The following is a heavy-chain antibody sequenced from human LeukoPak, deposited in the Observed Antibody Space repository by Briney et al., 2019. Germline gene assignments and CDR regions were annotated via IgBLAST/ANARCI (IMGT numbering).Heavy chain of an antibody. CDR3: ARKFLTGRLIDY. V-gene: IGHV3-30*03. J-gene: IGHJ4*02. Sequence: AGGSLRLSCVASGFTFRSNGIHWVRQAPGKGLEWVAVISYDGSNEYYADSVKGRFAISRDTSKNTLYLQMNGLRAEDTALYYCARKFLTGRLIDYWGQGTLVTVSS. CDR1: GFTFRSNG. D-gene: IGHD7-27*01. CDR2: ISYDGSNE.